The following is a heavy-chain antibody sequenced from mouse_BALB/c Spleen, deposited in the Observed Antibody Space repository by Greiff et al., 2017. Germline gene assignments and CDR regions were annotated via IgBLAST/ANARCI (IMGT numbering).Heavy chain of an antibody. CDR1: GYTFTSYW. CDR3: ARLGLLRYAMDY. CDR2: IYPGDGDT. Sequence: QVQLQQSGAELARPGASVKLSCKASGYTFTSYWMQWVKQRPGQGLEWIGAIYPGDGDTRYTQKFKGKATLTADKSSSTAYMQLSSLASEDSAVYYCARLGLLRYAMDYWGQGTSVTVSS. J-gene: IGHJ4*01. V-gene: IGHV1-87*01. D-gene: IGHD2-3*01.